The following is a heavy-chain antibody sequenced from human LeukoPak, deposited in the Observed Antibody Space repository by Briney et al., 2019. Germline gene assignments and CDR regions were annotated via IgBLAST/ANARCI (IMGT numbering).Heavy chain of an antibody. Sequence: PGGSLGLSCAASGFTFSSYSMNWVRQAPGKGLEWVSSISSSSSYIYYADSVKGRFTISRDNAKNSLYLQMNSLRAEDTAVYYCARVPGGTSPYYFDYWGQGTLVTVSS. V-gene: IGHV3-21*01. CDR3: ARVPGGTSPYYFDY. J-gene: IGHJ4*02. D-gene: IGHD2-2*01. CDR1: GFTFSSYS. CDR2: ISSSSSYI.